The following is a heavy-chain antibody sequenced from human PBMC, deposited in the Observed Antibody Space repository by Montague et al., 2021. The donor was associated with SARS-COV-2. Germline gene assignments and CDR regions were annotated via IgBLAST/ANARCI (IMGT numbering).Heavy chain of an antibody. V-gene: IGHV4-39*02. CDR3: VREYTGSSHVS. CDR1: GGSIVTGDYY. J-gene: IGHJ5*02. Sequence: SETLSLTRSVSGGSIVTGDYYWAWSRQPPGKGLEWIGSIFHSGTTYYAPSLRGRVTISVDTSKNQFSLKLNSVTAADTAFYYCVREYTGSSHVSWGQGTLVTVSS. CDR2: IFHSGTT. D-gene: IGHD6-6*01.